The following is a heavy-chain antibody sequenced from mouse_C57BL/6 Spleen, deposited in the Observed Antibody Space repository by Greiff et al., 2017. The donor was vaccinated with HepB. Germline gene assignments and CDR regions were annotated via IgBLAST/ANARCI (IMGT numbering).Heavy chain of an antibody. Sequence: VQLQQSGPELVKPGASVKISCKASGYSFTGYYMNWVKQSPEKSLEWIGEINPSTGGTTYNQKFKAKATLTVDKSSSTAYMQLKSLTSEDSAVYYCARRDYDGYWYFDVWGTGTTVTVSS. CDR3: ARRDYDGYWYFDV. J-gene: IGHJ1*03. CDR1: GYSFTGYY. CDR2: INPSTGGT. D-gene: IGHD2-4*01. V-gene: IGHV1-42*01.